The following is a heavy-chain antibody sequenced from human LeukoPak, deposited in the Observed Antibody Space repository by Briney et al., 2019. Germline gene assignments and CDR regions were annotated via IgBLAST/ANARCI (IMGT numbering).Heavy chain of an antibody. CDR1: GFTVSSNY. CDR3: TTSAEGTYRGY. J-gene: IGHJ4*02. V-gene: IGHV3-66*01. D-gene: IGHD1-14*01. Sequence: GGSLRLSCAASGFTVSSNYMSWVRQAPGKGLEWVSVIYSGGGTYYTDSVKGRFTISRDNSKNTLYLQMNSLRAEDTAVYYCTTSAEGTYRGYWGQGTLVTVSS. CDR2: IYSGGGT.